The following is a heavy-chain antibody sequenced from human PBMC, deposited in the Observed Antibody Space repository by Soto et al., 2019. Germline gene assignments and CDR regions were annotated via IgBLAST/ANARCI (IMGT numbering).Heavy chain of an antibody. CDR2: ISGSGGST. CDR1: GFTFSSYA. D-gene: IGHD2-8*01. V-gene: IGHV3-23*01. CDR3: ARRPIVLMVYADTFDY. J-gene: IGHJ4*02. Sequence: LRLSCAASGFTFSSYAMSWVRQAPGKGLEWVSAISGSGGSTYYADSVKGRFTISRDNSKNTLYLQMNSLRAEDTAVYYCARRPIVLMVYADTFDYWGQGTLVTVSS.